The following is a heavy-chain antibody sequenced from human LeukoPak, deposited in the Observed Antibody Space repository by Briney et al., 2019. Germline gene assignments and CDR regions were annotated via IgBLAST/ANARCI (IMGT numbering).Heavy chain of an antibody. CDR1: GFTFSSYS. J-gene: IGHJ4*02. CDR3: ARGEYYYGSGSYLGY. D-gene: IGHD3-10*01. Sequence: GGSLRLSCAASGFTFSSYSMNWVRQAPGKGLEWVSSISSSSYIYYADSVKGRFTISRDNAKNSLYLQMNSLRAEDTAVYYCARGEYYYGSGSYLGYWGQGTLVTVSS. CDR2: ISSSSYI. V-gene: IGHV3-21*01.